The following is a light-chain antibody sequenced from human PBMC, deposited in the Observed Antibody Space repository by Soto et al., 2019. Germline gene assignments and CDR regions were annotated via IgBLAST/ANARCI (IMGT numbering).Light chain of an antibody. CDR3: QQYNGT. J-gene: IGKJ1*01. CDR1: QTISSW. V-gene: IGKV1-5*03. Sequence: DVQVTHAPATLAASVGCRVTVTCRASQTISSWLAWYQQKPGKAPKLLIYKASTLKSGVPSRFSGSGSGTEFTLTISSLQPDDFATYYCQQYNGTLGQGTKVDIK. CDR2: KAS.